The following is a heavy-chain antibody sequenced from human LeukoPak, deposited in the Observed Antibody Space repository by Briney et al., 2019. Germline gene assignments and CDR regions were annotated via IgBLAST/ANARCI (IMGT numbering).Heavy chain of an antibody. V-gene: IGHV3-48*04. CDR2: ISTSGVTK. CDR1: GFTFSSYW. Sequence: PGGSLRLSCAASGFTFSSYWIHWVRQAPGKGLEWVPYISTSGVTKYYAESVKGRFTISRDNAENLVYLQMNSLRAEDTAVYYCARDQGGNSSPTFDSWGQGVLVTVSS. CDR3: ARDQGGNSSPTFDS. J-gene: IGHJ4*02. D-gene: IGHD2/OR15-2a*01.